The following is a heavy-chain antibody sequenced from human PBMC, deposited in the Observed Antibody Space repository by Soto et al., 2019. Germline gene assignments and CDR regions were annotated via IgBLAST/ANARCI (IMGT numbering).Heavy chain of an antibody. Sequence: EVQLVESGGGLVQPGVSLRLSCAASGFTFSTYSMNWVRQAPGKGLEWISYITKSSRTIYYADSVKGRFTISRDNAKNSLYLQMNSLRAEDTAVYYCTRDHGCGYGMDVWGQGTTVTVSS. J-gene: IGHJ6*02. CDR1: GFTFSTYS. CDR2: ITKSSRTI. D-gene: IGHD6-19*01. V-gene: IGHV3-48*01. CDR3: TRDHGCGYGMDV.